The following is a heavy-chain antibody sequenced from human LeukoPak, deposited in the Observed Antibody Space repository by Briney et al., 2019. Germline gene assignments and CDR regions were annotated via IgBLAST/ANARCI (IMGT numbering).Heavy chain of an antibody. CDR3: ARGRSNYYGMDV. CDR1: GGSISTYY. Sequence: SETLSLTCTVSGGSISTYYWSWIRQAPGKGLDWIGYIFYTGSSNYSPSLKSRVTMSVDTSKNLFSLKVSSVTAADTAVYYCARGRSNYYGMDVWGQGTTVTVSS. V-gene: IGHV4-59*01. D-gene: IGHD1-26*01. J-gene: IGHJ6*02. CDR2: IFYTGSS.